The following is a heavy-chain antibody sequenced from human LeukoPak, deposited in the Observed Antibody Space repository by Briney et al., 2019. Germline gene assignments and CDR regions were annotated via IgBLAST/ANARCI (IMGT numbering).Heavy chain of an antibody. V-gene: IGHV4-34*01. CDR1: GGSFSGYY. Sequence: KPSETLSLTCAVYGGSFSGYYWSWIRQPPGKGLEWIGEISHGGSTNYNPSLKSRVTISADTSKNQFSLKLSSVTAADTAVYYCARAMIIYSGVMSHDAFDIWGQGTMVTVSS. D-gene: IGHD3-16*01. CDR2: ISHGGST. J-gene: IGHJ3*02. CDR3: ARAMIIYSGVMSHDAFDI.